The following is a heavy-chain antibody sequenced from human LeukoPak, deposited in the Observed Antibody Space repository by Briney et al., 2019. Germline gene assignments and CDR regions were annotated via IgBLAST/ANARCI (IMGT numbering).Heavy chain of an antibody. V-gene: IGHV4-59*01. CDR1: GGSISSYY. D-gene: IGHD3-3*02. CDR3: ARDSPFLEWLFDP. J-gene: IGHJ5*02. Sequence: PSETLSLTCTVSGGSISSYYWSWIRQPPGKGLEWIGYIYYSGSTNYNSSLKSRVTISVDTSKNQFSLKLSSVTAADTAVYYCARDSPFLEWLFDPWGQGTLVTVSS. CDR2: IYYSGST.